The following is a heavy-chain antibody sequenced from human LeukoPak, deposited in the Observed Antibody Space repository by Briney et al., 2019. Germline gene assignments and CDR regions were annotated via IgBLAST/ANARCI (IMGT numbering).Heavy chain of an antibody. D-gene: IGHD3-22*01. CDR3: ARRDSSGYYYELDY. J-gene: IGHJ4*02. CDR1: GYSFTTYW. V-gene: IGHV5-51*01. Sequence: GESLKISCKGSGYSFTTYWIGWVRQMPGKGLEWMGIIYPGDSDARYSPSFQGQVTISADKSMSTAYLQWSSLKASDTAMYYCARRDSSGYYYELDYWGQGTLVTVSS. CDR2: IYPGDSDA.